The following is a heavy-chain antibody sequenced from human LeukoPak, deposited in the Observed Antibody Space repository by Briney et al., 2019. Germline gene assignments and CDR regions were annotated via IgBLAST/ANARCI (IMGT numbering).Heavy chain of an antibody. Sequence: SETLSLTCAVSGYSISSGYYWGCIRQPPGKGLEWIGSIYHSGSTYYNPSLKSRVTVSVDTSKNQFSLKLSSVTAADTAVYYCARRVDEAFDIWGQGTMVTVSS. V-gene: IGHV4-38-2*01. J-gene: IGHJ3*02. D-gene: IGHD2-15*01. CDR1: GYSISSGYY. CDR2: IYHSGST. CDR3: ARRVDEAFDI.